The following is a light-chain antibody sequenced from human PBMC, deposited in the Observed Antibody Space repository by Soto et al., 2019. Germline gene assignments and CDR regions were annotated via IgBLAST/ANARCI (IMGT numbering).Light chain of an antibody. Sequence: IQLTQSPSSLSASVGDRVTITCRASQGISSYLAWYQQKPGKAPKLLIYAASTLQSGVPSRFSGSGSGTDFTLTISSLQPEDFATYYCQQLNSYPQITFGQGTRLENK. J-gene: IGKJ5*01. CDR1: QGISSY. CDR3: QQLNSYPQIT. CDR2: AAS. V-gene: IGKV1-9*01.